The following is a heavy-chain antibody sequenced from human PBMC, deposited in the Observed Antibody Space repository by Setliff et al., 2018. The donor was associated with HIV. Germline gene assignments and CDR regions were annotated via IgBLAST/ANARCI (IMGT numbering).Heavy chain of an antibody. CDR1: GGSISSYY. CDR2: FYTSGST. Sequence: SETLSLTCTVSGGSISSYYWSWIRQPAGKGLERIGRFYTSGSTNYNPSLKSRVTMSVDTSKNHFSLKVRYVAAADTAIYYCAREIWGQVAHVPYGMDVWGQGTTVTVSS. D-gene: IGHD5-12*01. J-gene: IGHJ6*02. V-gene: IGHV4-4*07. CDR3: AREIWGQVAHVPYGMDV.